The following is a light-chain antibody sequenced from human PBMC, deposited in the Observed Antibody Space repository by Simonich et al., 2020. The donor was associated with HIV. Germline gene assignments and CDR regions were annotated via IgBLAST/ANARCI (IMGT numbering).Light chain of an antibody. CDR2: WSS. Sequence: DVMVTQSPDSLAVSLGERATINCKSSRDILDLSINRNFLSWYQQKPGQSPKLLVNWSSSLASGVPARFNVSGSGTDLPLTISSLQAEYVTVYYCQQYYSGRWTFGQGTKVEIK. CDR1: RDILDLSINRNF. V-gene: IGKV4-1*01. CDR3: QQYYSGRWT. J-gene: IGKJ1*01.